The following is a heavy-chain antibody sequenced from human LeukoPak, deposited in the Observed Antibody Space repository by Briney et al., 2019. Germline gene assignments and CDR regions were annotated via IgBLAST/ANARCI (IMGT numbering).Heavy chain of an antibody. CDR3: ARAGLVGATSAFDI. CDR2: INPNSGGT. Sequence: ASVKVSCKASGYTFTGYYMHWVRQAPGQGLEWMGWINPNSGGTNYAQKFQGRVTMTRDTSISTAYMELSRLRSDDTAVYYCARAGLVGATSAFDIWGQGTMVTVSS. CDR1: GYTFTGYY. J-gene: IGHJ3*02. D-gene: IGHD1-26*01. V-gene: IGHV1-2*02.